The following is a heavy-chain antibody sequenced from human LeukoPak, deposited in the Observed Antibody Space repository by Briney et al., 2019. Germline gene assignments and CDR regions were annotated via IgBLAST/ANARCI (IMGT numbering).Heavy chain of an antibody. CDR3: ARHNRPLFDY. CDR2: IYYSGSS. D-gene: IGHD1-14*01. CDR1: SGSISSSSYY. J-gene: IGHJ4*02. Sequence: PSKTLSLTCTVSSGSISSSSYYWGWIRQPPGKGLEWIGSIYYSGSSHYNPSLKGRVTISVDTSKNQFSLKLSSVTAADTAVYYCARHNRPLFDYRGQGTLVTVSS. V-gene: IGHV4-39*01.